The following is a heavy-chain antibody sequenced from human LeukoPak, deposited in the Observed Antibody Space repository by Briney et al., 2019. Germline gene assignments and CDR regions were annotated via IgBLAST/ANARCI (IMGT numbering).Heavy chain of an antibody. V-gene: IGHV3-23*01. CDR1: GFTFNNYG. J-gene: IGHJ4*02. D-gene: IGHD6-13*01. CDR3: AKSDTPWGSWYYFDH. Sequence: GGTLRLSCAASGFTFNNYGMSWVRQAPGKGLEWVSSINNSGGCTYYADSVKGRFTISRDNTKNTLYLQMNSLRAEDTAVYYCAKSDTPWGSWYYFDHWGQGTQVTVSS. CDR2: INNSGGCT.